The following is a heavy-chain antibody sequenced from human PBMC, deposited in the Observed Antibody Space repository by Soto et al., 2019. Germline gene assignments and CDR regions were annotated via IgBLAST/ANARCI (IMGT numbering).Heavy chain of an antibody. CDR1: GGSISSGCYY. V-gene: IGHV4-39*07. J-gene: IGHJ5*02. CDR2: INHSGST. CDR3: ARVMAAAGFHWGWSKYNWFDP. D-gene: IGHD6-13*01. Sequence: SETLSLTCTVSGGSISSGCYYWSWIRQPPGKGLEWIGEINHSGSTNYNPSLKSRVTISVDTSKNQFSLKLSSVTAADTAVYYCARVMAAAGFHWGWSKYNWFDPWSQGTLVTVSS.